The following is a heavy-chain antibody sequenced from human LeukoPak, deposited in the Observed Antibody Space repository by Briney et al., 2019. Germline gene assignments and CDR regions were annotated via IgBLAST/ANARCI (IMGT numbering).Heavy chain of an antibody. CDR2: IIPIFGTA. J-gene: IGHJ5*02. CDR1: GGTFSSYA. CDR3: ARSFGCSGGSCYSNWFDP. Sequence: SVKLSCKASGGTFSSYAISWVRQAPGQGLEWMGGIIPIFGTANYAQKFQGRVTITADKSTSTAYMELSSLRSEDTAVYYCARSFGCSGGSCYSNWFDPWGQGTLVTVSS. V-gene: IGHV1-69*06. D-gene: IGHD2-15*01.